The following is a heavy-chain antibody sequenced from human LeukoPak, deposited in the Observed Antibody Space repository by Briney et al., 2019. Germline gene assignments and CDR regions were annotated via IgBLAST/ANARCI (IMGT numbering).Heavy chain of an antibody. J-gene: IGHJ4*02. Sequence: GGSLRLSCAASGFTFSSYAMSWVRQAPGKGLEWVSAISGSGGSTYYADSVKGRFTISRDNSKNTLYLQMNSLRAGDTAVYYCAKVVDSSGYGPYFDYWGQGTLVTVSS. CDR2: ISGSGGST. D-gene: IGHD3-22*01. CDR3: AKVVDSSGYGPYFDY. V-gene: IGHV3-23*01. CDR1: GFTFSSYA.